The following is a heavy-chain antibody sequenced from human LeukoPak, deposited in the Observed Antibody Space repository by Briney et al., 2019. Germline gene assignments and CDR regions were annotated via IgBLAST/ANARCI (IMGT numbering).Heavy chain of an antibody. V-gene: IGHV1-69*06. J-gene: IGHJ4*02. CDR2: IIPIFGTA. CDR1: GGTFSSYA. Sequence: SVKVSCKASGGTFSSYAISWVRQAPGQGLEWMRGIIPIFGTANYAQKFQGRVTITADKSTSTAYMELSSLRSEDTAVYYCAHQRRGVAVAPPGTFDYWGQGTLVTVSS. CDR3: AHQRRGVAVAPPGTFDY. D-gene: IGHD6-19*01.